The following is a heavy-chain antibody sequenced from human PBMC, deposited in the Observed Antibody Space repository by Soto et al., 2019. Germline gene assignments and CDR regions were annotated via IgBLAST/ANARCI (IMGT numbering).Heavy chain of an antibody. CDR3: ARVGGEVYSSSLRTPYYGMDV. J-gene: IGHJ6*02. CDR1: GYTFTSYA. CDR2: INAGNGNT. D-gene: IGHD6-6*01. V-gene: IGHV1-3*01. Sequence: GASVKVSCKASGYTFTSYAMHWVRQAPGQRLEWMGWINAGNGNTKYSQKFQGRVTITRDTSASTAYMELSSLRSEDTAVYYCARVGGEVYSSSLRTPYYGMDVWGQGTTVTVSS.